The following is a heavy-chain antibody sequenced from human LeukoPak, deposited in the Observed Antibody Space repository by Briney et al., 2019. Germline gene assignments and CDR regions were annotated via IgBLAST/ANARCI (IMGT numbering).Heavy chain of an antibody. J-gene: IGHJ4*02. CDR1: GFTFNNAW. CDR2: IKTKVEGGTT. V-gene: IGHV3-15*07. D-gene: IGHD6-25*01. CDR3: TTPLAARSYSDY. Sequence: GGSLRLSCVASGFTFNNAWMNRVRQAPGKGLEWVARIKTKVEGGTTDYDAPVKDRFTISRDDSKNTLYLQMNDLKTEDTAVYYCTTPLAARSYSDYWGQGTLVTVSS.